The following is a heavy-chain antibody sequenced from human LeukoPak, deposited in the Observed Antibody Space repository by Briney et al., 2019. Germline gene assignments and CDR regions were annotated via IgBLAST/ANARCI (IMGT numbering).Heavy chain of an antibody. V-gene: IGHV3-33*03. Sequence: GGPLRLSCSASGFLFSSYGMHWVRQPPGKGLEWVSIIWYDGTKEHYANSVKGRFSISRDDSKNTVYLQMDSLRVEDTAVYYCAAASGYSFFEHLGQGTLVIVSS. CDR1: GFLFSSYG. CDR2: IWYDGTKE. J-gene: IGHJ1*01. CDR3: AAASGYSFFEH. D-gene: IGHD6-13*01.